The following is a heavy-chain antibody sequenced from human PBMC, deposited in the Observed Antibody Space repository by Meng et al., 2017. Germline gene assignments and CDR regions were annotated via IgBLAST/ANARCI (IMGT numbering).Heavy chain of an antibody. J-gene: IGHJ5*02. Sequence: VQLLQYGGEVKKPWSSVKVSCKASGGTFSSYTISWVRQAPGQGLEWMGRIIPILGIANYAQKFQGRVTITADKSTSTAYMELSSLRSEDTAVYYCARDPHYYDSRGEFDPWGQGTLVTVSS. CDR1: GGTFSSYT. V-gene: IGHV1-69*08. D-gene: IGHD3-22*01. CDR2: IIPILGIA. CDR3: ARDPHYYDSRGEFDP.